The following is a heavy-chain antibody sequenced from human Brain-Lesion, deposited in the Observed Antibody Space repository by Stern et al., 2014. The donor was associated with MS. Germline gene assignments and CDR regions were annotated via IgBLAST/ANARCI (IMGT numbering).Heavy chain of an antibody. Sequence: VQLVESGPGLVKPSETLSLTCTVSGGSINTNNYYWGWIRQPPGKGLEWIGNIYSSGSSFYTPPHKSRVPISAATSKNQFSLKLSPVTAADTAVYYCARTGDDFGDYSLSYWGQGTLVTVSS. D-gene: IGHD4-17*01. J-gene: IGHJ4*02. CDR1: GGSINTNNYY. CDR2: IYSSGSS. V-gene: IGHV4-39*01. CDR3: ARTGDDFGDYSLSY.